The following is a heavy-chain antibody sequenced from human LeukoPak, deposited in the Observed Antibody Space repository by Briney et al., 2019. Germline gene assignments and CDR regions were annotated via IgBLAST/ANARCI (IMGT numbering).Heavy chain of an antibody. CDR2: IYYSGST. Sequence: SETLSLTCTVSGGSISSYYWSWIRQPPGKGLEWIGYIYYSGSTNYNPSLKSRVTISVDTSKNQFSLKLSSVTAADTAVYYCARGTVQGGKYYDILTGYYRGPYYFDYWGQGTLVTVSS. V-gene: IGHV4-59*01. J-gene: IGHJ4*02. CDR1: GGSISSYY. D-gene: IGHD3-9*01. CDR3: ARGTVQGGKYYDILTGYYRGPYYFDY.